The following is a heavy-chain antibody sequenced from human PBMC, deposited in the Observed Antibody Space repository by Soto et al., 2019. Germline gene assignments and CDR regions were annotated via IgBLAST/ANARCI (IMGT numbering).Heavy chain of an antibody. CDR1: AFSLSTGGVG. Sequence: QITLKESGPTLVKPTQTLTLTCTFSAFSLSTGGVGVGWIRQPPGKALEWLALIYWADDKRYSPSLRSRLTITKDTPKHQVVLTMTNMDPVDTATDYCIQSRCGGDCLQSYASYYYYGMDVWGQGTTVTVSS. D-gene: IGHD2-21*02. CDR3: IQSRCGGDCLQSYASYYYYGMDV. J-gene: IGHJ6*02. V-gene: IGHV2-5*02. CDR2: IYWADDK.